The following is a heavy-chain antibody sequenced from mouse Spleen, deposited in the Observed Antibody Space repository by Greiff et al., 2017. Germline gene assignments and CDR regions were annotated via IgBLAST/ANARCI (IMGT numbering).Heavy chain of an antibody. J-gene: IGHJ3*01. CDR3: TRDWDGWFAY. CDR2: IYPSDSYT. V-gene: IGHV1S126*01. CDR1: GYSFTSYW. Sequence: VQLQQPGPQLVRPGASVKISCKASGYSFTSYWINWVKQRPGQGLEWIGNIYPSDSYTNYNQKFKDKATLTVDKSSSTAYMQLSSPTSEDSAVYYCTRDWDGWFAYWGQGTLVTVSA. D-gene: IGHD4-1*01.